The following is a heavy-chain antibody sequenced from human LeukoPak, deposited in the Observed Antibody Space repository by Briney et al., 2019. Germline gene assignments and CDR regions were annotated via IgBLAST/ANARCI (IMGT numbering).Heavy chain of an antibody. CDR1: GFTFSSYG. CDR3: AAPLRYFDWLSREGAFDI. D-gene: IGHD3-9*01. V-gene: IGHV3-30*02. CDR2: IRYDGSNK. J-gene: IGHJ3*02. Sequence: PGGSLRLSCAASGFTFSSYGMHWVRHAPGKGLEWVAFIRYDGSNKYYADSVKGRFTISRDNSKNTLYLQMNSLRAEDTAVYYWAAPLRYFDWLSREGAFDIWGQGTMVTVSS.